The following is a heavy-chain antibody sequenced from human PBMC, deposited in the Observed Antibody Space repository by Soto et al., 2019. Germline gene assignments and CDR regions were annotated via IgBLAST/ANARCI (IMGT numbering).Heavy chain of an antibody. Sequence: QVQLVQSGAEVKKPGSSVKVSCKASGGTFSSYTISWVRQAPGQGLEWMGRIIPILGIANYAQKFQGRVTITADKSPSTAYMELSRLGSGDTAVYYCARGGCSSTSCYEGYYYYGMDVWGQGTTVTVSS. CDR2: IIPILGIA. D-gene: IGHD2-2*01. V-gene: IGHV1-69*02. J-gene: IGHJ6*02. CDR3: ARGGCSSTSCYEGYYYYGMDV. CDR1: GGTFSSYT.